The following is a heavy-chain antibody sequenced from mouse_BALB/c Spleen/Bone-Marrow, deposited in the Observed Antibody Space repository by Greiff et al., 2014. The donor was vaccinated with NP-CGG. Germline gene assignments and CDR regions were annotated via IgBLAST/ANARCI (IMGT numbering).Heavy chain of an antibody. V-gene: IGHV1-80*01. D-gene: IGHD1-1*01. CDR3: ARSVYDSSYDY. Sequence: VQLQQSGAELVRPGSSVKISCKASGYVFSTYWMNWVKQRPGQGLEWIGQIYPGDGDTNYNGKFKGTATLTADKSSSTAYMQLSSLTSEDSAVYFCARSVYDSSYDYWGQGTTLTVSS. J-gene: IGHJ2*01. CDR1: GYVFSTYW. CDR2: IYPGDGDT.